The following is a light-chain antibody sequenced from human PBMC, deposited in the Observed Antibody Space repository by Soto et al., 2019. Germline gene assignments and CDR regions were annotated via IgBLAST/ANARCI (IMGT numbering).Light chain of an antibody. CDR2: GAS. J-gene: IGKJ4*01. CDR1: QGISDY. CDR3: QQFNAYPLT. V-gene: IGKV1-9*01. Sequence: DIQLTQSPSFLSASVGDRVTISCRASQGISDYLAWHQQKPGKAPKLLIYGASTLQSGVPSRFSGTASGTEFILTIISLQPEEFATYFCQQFNAYPLTFGGGTKLEIK.